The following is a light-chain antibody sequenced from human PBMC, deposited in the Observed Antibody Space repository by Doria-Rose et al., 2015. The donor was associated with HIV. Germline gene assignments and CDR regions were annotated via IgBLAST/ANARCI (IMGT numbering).Light chain of an antibody. V-gene: IGKV3-11*01. CDR1: ESVSSY. J-gene: IGKJ2*01. CDR2: DAS. Sequence: ATLSLSPGERATLSCRASESVSSYLAWYQQKPDQAPRLLIYDASNRATGIPARFSGSGSGTDFTLTINSLEPEDFAVYYCQQRNNWPPVYTFGQGTKLEIK. CDR3: QQRNNWPPVYT.